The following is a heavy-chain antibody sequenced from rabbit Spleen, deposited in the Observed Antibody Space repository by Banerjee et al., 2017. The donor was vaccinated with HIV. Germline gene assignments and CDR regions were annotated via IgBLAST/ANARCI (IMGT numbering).Heavy chain of an antibody. CDR3: ARETSSGWGIVSFYFSL. V-gene: IGHV1S40*01. CDR2: IDSGNSGDT. J-gene: IGHJ4*01. Sequence: QSLEESGGDLVKPGASLTLTCTASGFSFSSRYYMCWVRQAPGKGLEWIACIDSGNSGDTYYASWAKGRFSISKTSSTTVTLQMTSLTAADTATYFCARETSSGWGIVSFYFSLWGQGTLVTVS. D-gene: IGHD4-1*01. CDR1: GFSFSSRYY.